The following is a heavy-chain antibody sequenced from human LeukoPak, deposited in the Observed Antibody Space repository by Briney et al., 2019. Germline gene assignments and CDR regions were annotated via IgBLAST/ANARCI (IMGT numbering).Heavy chain of an antibody. J-gene: IGHJ4*02. CDR2: ISTYNGST. V-gene: IGHV1-18*01. CDR3: ARDYCSSTSCYFDY. D-gene: IGHD2-2*01. CDR1: GYTFTSYG. Sequence: GASVKVSCKASGYTFTSYGITWVRQAPGQGLEWMGWISTYNGSTNYAQKVQGRITMTTDTSTSTAYMELRSLRSDDTAVYYCARDYCSSTSCYFDYWGQGTLVTVSS.